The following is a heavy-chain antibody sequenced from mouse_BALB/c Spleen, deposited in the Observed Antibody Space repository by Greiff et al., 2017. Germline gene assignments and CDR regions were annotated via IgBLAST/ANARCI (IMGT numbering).Heavy chain of an antibody. Sequence: VQLQQPGAELVKPGASVKLSCKASGYTFTSYWMHWVKQRPGQGLEWIGEINPSNGRTNYNEKFKSKATLTVDKSSSTAYMQLSSLTSEDSAVYYCARLITPYFDVWGAGTTVTVSS. CDR3: ARLITPYFDV. V-gene: IGHV1S81*02. CDR1: GYTFTSYW. J-gene: IGHJ1*01. CDR2: INPSNGRT. D-gene: IGHD1-2*01.